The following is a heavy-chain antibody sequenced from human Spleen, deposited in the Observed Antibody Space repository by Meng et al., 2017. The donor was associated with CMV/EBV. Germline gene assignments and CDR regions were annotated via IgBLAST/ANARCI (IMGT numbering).Heavy chain of an antibody. CDR2: ISAYNGNT. Sequence: ASVKVSCKASGYTFTSYYMHWVRQAPGQGLEWMGWISAYNGNTNYAQKLQGRVTMTTDTSTSTAYMELRSLRSDDTAVYYCARDSGGYCSSTSCLYWGWFDPWGQGTLVTVSS. CDR3: ARDSGGYCSSTSCLYWGWFDP. CDR1: GYTFTSYY. D-gene: IGHD2-2*01. J-gene: IGHJ5*02. V-gene: IGHV1-18*04.